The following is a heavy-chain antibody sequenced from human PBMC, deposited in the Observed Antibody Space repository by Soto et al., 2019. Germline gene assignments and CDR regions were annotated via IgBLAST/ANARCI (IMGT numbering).Heavy chain of an antibody. Sequence: QVQLVQSGAEVKKPGASVKVSCKASGYTFTSYGISWVRQAPGQGLEWMGWISAYNGNTNYAQKLQGRVTMTTDTSTSTAYMALRSLRSDDTAVYYCARDSYYDFWSGYTDYYYYYGMDVWGQGTTVTVSS. CDR2: ISAYNGNT. J-gene: IGHJ6*02. CDR3: ARDSYYDFWSGYTDYYYYYGMDV. V-gene: IGHV1-18*04. D-gene: IGHD3-3*01. CDR1: GYTFTSYG.